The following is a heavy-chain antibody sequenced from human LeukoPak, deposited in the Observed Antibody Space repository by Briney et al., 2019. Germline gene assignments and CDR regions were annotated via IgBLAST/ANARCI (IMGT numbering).Heavy chain of an antibody. CDR3: ARFGYGGKVDY. CDR2: ISSSGSTI. J-gene: IGHJ4*02. V-gene: IGHV3-48*03. Sequence: GGSLRLSCAASGFTFSSYEMNWVRQAPGKGLEWVSYISSSGSTIYYADSMKGRFTISRDNAKNSLFLQMNSLRAEDTALYYCARFGYGGKVDYWGQGTLVTVSS. CDR1: GFTFSSYE. D-gene: IGHD4-23*01.